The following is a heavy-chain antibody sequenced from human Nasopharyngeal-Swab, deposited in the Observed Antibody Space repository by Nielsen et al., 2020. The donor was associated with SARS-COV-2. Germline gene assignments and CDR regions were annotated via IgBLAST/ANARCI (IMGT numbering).Heavy chain of an antibody. D-gene: IGHD3-3*01. CDR2: TLYRSKWYN. V-gene: IGHV6-1*01. Sequence: SGTLSLTGGISGDSVSSHSAGWNWIRQSPSRGLEGLGRTLYRSKWYNDYAEAVKSRLAVNPDTSKNQCSLQLNSVTPEDTAVYYCARGRDFSFDSWGQGTLVTASS. CDR1: GDSVSSHSAG. J-gene: IGHJ4*02. CDR3: ARGRDFSFDS.